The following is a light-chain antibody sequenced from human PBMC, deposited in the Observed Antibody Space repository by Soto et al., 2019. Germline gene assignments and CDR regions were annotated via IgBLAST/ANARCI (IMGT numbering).Light chain of an antibody. CDR1: QSVSSY. CDR3: QQRSNRPPGT. Sequence: EIVLTQSPATLSLSPGERATLSCRASQSVSSYLAWYQQKPGQAPRLLIYDASNRATGIPARFSGSGSGTDFTLTNISLQPEASAVYYCQQRSNRPPGTFGQGTKLETK. J-gene: IGKJ2*02. V-gene: IGKV3-11*01. CDR2: DAS.